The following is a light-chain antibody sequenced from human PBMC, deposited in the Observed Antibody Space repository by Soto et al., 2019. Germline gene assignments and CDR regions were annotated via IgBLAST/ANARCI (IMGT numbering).Light chain of an antibody. Sequence: KMSPATLSVSQGERAALSLRASQTIYSNVAWYQQRPGQPPRLLIYRSSSRATGIPARFSGSGSGTEFTLTIIILASEDFAVCSRLQSQLLCRFGDVSKVDI. V-gene: IGKV3-15*01. CDR2: RSS. J-gene: IGKJ1*01. CDR3: LQSQLLCR. CDR1: QTIYSN.